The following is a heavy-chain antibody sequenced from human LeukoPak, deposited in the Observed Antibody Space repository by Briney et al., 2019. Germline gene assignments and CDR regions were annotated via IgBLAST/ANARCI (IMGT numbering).Heavy chain of an antibody. J-gene: IGHJ6*02. CDR2: ISYDGSNK. D-gene: IGHD1-26*01. CDR1: GFTFSSYG. V-gene: IGHV3-30*18. CDR3: AKDKGWGYSAYDYYGMDV. Sequence: GGSLRLSCAASGFTFSSYGMHWVRQAPGKGLEWVAVISYDGSNKYYADSVKGRFTISRDNSKNTLCLQTNSLRAEDTAVYYCAKDKGWGYSAYDYYGMDVWGQGTTVTVSS.